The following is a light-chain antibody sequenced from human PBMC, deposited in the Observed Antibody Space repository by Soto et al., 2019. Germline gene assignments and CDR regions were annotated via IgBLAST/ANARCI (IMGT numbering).Light chain of an antibody. V-gene: IGLV1-40*01. CDR2: GNS. CDR1: SSNIGAGYD. CDR3: QSYDSSLSGSVV. J-gene: IGLJ2*01. Sequence: QSVVTQPPSVSGAPGQRVTISCTGSSSNIGAGYDVHWYQQLPGTAPKLLIYGNSNRPSGVPDRFSGSKSGTSASLAITGLQAEDAADYYCQSYDSSLSGSVVFGRGTKLTVL.